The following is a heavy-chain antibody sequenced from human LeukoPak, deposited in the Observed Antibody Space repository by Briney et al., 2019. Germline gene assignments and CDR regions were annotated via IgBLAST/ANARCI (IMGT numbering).Heavy chain of an antibody. CDR1: GFTFSSYG. CDR3: AKETYDYVWGSYRYYFDY. V-gene: IGHV3-30*02. J-gene: IGHJ4*02. Sequence: PGRSLRLSCAASGFTFSSYGMHWVRQAPGKGLEWVAFIRYDGSNKYYADSVKGRFTISRDNSKNTLYLQMNSLRAEDTAVYYCAKETYDYVWGSYRYYFDYWGQGTLVTVSS. CDR2: IRYDGSNK. D-gene: IGHD3-16*02.